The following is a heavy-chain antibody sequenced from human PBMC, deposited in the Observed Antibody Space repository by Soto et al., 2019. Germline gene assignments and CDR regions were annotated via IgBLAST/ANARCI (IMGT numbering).Heavy chain of an antibody. Sequence: QVQLVQSGAEVREPGSSVKVSCEASGGTFRSYAINWVRQAPGQGLEWMGGIIPMFGKANYAEKFLGRVTITADEATHTAYMEVSSLKSEDTAVYYCARSMATNYFYCMDVWGLGTTVTVSS. CDR2: IIPMFGKA. V-gene: IGHV1-69*01. J-gene: IGHJ6*01. CDR1: GGTFRSYA. D-gene: IGHD2-8*01. CDR3: ARSMATNYFYCMDV.